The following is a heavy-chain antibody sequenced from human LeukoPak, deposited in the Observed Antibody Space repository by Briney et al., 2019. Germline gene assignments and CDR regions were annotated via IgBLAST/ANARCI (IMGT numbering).Heavy chain of an antibody. CDR1: GFTFSSYT. Sequence: PGGSLRLSCAASGFTFSSYTMSWVRQAPGKGLEWVWTITTSDGNTYYADSVKGRFTISRDNSKNTLYLQMNSLRAEDTAVYYCAKEAPMYVVPAHFDYWGQGTLVTVSS. D-gene: IGHD2-2*01. CDR2: ITTSDGNT. J-gene: IGHJ4*02. V-gene: IGHV3-23*01. CDR3: AKEAPMYVVPAHFDY.